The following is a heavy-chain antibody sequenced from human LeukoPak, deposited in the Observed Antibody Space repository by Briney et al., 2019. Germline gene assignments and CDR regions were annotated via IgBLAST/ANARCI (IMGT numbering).Heavy chain of an antibody. J-gene: IGHJ6*02. V-gene: IGHV3-74*01. CDR3: ARGPSSRSLDV. CDR1: GFTFSSHW. Sequence: AGGSLRLSCAASGFTFSSHWMHWVRQAPGEGLMWVSRINSDGSTSHYADSVKGRFTTSRDNAKNTLYLQMNSLRAEDTAVYYCARGPSSRSLDVWGQGTTVTVSS. CDR2: INSDGSTS.